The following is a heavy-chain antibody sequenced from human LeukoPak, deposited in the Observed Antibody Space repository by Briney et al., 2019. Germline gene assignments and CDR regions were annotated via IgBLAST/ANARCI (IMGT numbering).Heavy chain of an antibody. CDR2: FDPEDGET. D-gene: IGHD3-22*01. J-gene: IGHJ4*02. CDR1: GYTLTELS. V-gene: IGHV1-24*01. Sequence: ASVKVSCKVSGYTLTELSMHWGRQAPGKGLEWMGGFDPEDGETIYAQKFQGRVPMTEDTSKDTAYMELSSLRSEDTAVYYCATDFYYDSSGYYSWGQGTLVTVSS. CDR3: ATDFYYDSSGYYS.